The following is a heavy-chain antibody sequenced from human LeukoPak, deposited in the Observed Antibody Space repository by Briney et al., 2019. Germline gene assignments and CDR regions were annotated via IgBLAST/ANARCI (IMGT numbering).Heavy chain of an antibody. CDR1: GFTFSSYG. D-gene: IGHD3-9*01. Sequence: GGSLRLSCAASGFTFSSYGMRWVRQAPGKGLDWVAFVRYDGNNPYYSASVKGRFTISRDNSKNTLYLEMSSLRAEDTAVYYCARDRDLRGRYFDWLLAYDAFDIWGQGTMVTVSS. CDR3: ARDRDLRGRYFDWLLAYDAFDI. J-gene: IGHJ3*02. CDR2: VRYDGNNP. V-gene: IGHV3-30*02.